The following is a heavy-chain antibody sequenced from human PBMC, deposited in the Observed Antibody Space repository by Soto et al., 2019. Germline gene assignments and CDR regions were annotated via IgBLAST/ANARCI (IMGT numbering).Heavy chain of an antibody. D-gene: IGHD3-22*01. Sequence: VQLVESGGGVVQPGRSLRLSCAASGFTFTNYGMGWVRQAPGKGLEWVSTLSASGGSTYYADSVRGRFTISRDNSKNTVYLQMNSLRAEDTAVYYCAKARDDSIDYYRIGYYFDYWGQGTLVTVSS. CDR3: AKARDDSIDYYRIGYYFDY. V-gene: IGHV3-23*04. CDR2: LSASGGST. CDR1: GFTFTNYG. J-gene: IGHJ4*02.